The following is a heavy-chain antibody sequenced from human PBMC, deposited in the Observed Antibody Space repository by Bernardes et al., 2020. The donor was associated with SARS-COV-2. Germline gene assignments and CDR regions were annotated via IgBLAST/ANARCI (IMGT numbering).Heavy chain of an antibody. V-gene: IGHV4-59*01. CDR2: IYYTGLT. D-gene: IGHD5-12*01. Sequence: SETLSLTCTVSGDPINNYYWGWVRQPPVTGLAWIGYIYYTGLTKYNPSLKSRVTISLDTSKNQFSLKLTSVTAADTAVYYCARDRGYSGYALYGVRDYWGKGHLVTVSS. J-gene: IGHJ4*02. CDR3: ARDRGYSGYALYGVRDY. CDR1: GDPINNYY.